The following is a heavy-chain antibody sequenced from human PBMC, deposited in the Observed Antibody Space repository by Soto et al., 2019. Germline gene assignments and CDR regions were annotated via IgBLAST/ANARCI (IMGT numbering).Heavy chain of an antibody. J-gene: IGHJ4*02. CDR3: PRPAGLESRGYYAN. D-gene: IGHD3-22*01. CDR1: GYSFSNYW. CDR2: IYPGDSDI. Sequence: GESLKISCKGSGYSFSNYWIGWVRQMPGKGLEWMGIIYPGDSDIRYNPSFQGQVTMSTDRSISTAYLQSRSLKASDTAIYYCPRPAGLESRGYYANWGQGALVTVSS. V-gene: IGHV5-51*01.